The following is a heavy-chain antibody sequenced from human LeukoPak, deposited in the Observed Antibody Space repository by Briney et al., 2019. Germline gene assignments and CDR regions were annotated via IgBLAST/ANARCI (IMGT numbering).Heavy chain of an antibody. CDR1: GFTFSSYA. Sequence: PGGSLRLSCAASGFTFSSYAMSWVRQAPGKGLEWVAVIWYDGSNKYYADSVKGRFTISRDNSKNTLYLQMNSLRAEDTAVYYCARGGRELENWGQGTLVTVSS. CDR2: IWYDGSNK. J-gene: IGHJ4*02. V-gene: IGHV3-33*08. CDR3: ARGGRELEN. D-gene: IGHD1-26*01.